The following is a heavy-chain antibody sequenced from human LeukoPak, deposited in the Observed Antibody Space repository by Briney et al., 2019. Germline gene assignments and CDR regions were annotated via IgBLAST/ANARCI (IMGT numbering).Heavy chain of an antibody. J-gene: IGHJ4*02. CDR3: ARDLSGDYGFFDY. D-gene: IGHD4-17*01. CDR2: IYHSGST. CDR1: GGSISSGGYS. V-gene: IGHV4-30-2*01. Sequence: PSQTLSLTCAVSGGSISSGGYSWSWIRQPPGKGLEWIGYIYHSGSTYYNPSLKSRVTISVDRSKNQFSLKLSSVTAADTAVYYCARDLSGDYGFFDYWGQGTLVTVSS.